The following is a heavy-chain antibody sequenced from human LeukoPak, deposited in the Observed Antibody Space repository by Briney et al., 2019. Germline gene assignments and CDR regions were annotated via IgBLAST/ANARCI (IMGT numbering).Heavy chain of an antibody. D-gene: IGHD2-15*01. CDR2: ISSSSSTI. CDR1: GFTFSSYS. J-gene: IGHJ4*02. V-gene: IGHV3-48*01. CDR3: ARDRSGAPSDY. Sequence: PGGSLRLSSAASGFTFSSYSMNWVRQAPGKGLEWVSYISSSSSTIYYADSVKGRFTISRDNAKNSLYLQMNSRRAEDTAVYYCARDRSGAPSDYWGQGTLVTVSS.